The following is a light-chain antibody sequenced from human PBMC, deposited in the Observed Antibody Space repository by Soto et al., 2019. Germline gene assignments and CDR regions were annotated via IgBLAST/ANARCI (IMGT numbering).Light chain of an antibody. CDR1: SGHSSYA. CDR2: LNSDGSH. V-gene: IGLV4-69*01. J-gene: IGLJ3*02. CDR3: QTWGTGIWV. Sequence: QLVLTQSPSASASMGASVKLTCTLSSGHSSYAIAWHQQQPEKGPRYLIKLNSDGSHSKGDGIPDRFSGSSSGAERYLTISSLQSEDEADYYCQTWGTGIWVFGGGTQLTV.